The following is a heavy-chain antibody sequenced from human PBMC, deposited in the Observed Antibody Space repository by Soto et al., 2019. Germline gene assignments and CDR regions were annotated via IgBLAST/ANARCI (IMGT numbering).Heavy chain of an antibody. Sequence: PSGSLRISFAASRFTFSSYGMHWGLQSPCKWLEWVAVISYDGSNKYYADSVKGRFTISRDNSKNTLYLQMNSLRAEDTAVYYCAKDPGPQQLVHYYYGMEVWGQGTTVTVSS. D-gene: IGHD6-13*01. V-gene: IGHV3-30*18. CDR2: ISYDGSNK. CDR3: AKDPGPQQLVHYYYGMEV. CDR1: RFTFSSYG. J-gene: IGHJ6*02.